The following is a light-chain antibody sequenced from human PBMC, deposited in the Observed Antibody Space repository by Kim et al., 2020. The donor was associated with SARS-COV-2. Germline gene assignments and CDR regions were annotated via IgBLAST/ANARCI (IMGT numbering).Light chain of an antibody. CDR3: QQLNSYPRT. J-gene: IGKJ1*01. V-gene: IGKV1-9*01. CDR1: QGISSY. CDR2: AAS. Sequence: DIQLTQSPSFLSASVGDRVTITCRASQGISSYLVWYQQKPGKAPKLLIYAASTLQSGVPSRFSGSGSGTEFTLTISSPQPEDFATYYCQQLNSYPRTFGQGTKVDIK.